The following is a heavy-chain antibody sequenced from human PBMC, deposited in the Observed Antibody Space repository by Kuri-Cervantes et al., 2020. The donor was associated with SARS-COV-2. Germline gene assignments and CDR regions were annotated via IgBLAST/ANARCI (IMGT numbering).Heavy chain of an antibody. J-gene: IGHJ3*02. V-gene: IGHV4-38-2*01. Sequence: SETLSLTCAVSGYSISSGYYWGWIRQPPGKGLECIGSIYHSGSTYYNPSLKSRVTISVDTSKNQFSLKLSSVTAADTAVYYCARSGYSYGPETQGAFDIWGQGTMVTVSS. CDR2: IYHSGST. CDR1: GYSISSGYY. CDR3: ARSGYSYGPETQGAFDI. D-gene: IGHD5-18*01.